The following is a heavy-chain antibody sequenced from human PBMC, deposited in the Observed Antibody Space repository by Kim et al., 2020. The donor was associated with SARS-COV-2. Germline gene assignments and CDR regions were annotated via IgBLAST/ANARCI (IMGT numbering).Heavy chain of an antibody. CDR1: GYTFTSYD. Sequence: ASVKVSCKASGYTFTSYDINWVRQATGQGLEWMGWMNPNSGNTGYAQKFQGRVTMTRNTSISTAYMELSSLRSEDTAVYYCAGAPRSATPNNFYYYYYGMDVWGQGTTVTVSS. CDR2: MNPNSGNT. J-gene: IGHJ6*02. CDR3: AGAPRSATPNNFYYYYYGMDV. V-gene: IGHV1-8*01. D-gene: IGHD2-2*02.